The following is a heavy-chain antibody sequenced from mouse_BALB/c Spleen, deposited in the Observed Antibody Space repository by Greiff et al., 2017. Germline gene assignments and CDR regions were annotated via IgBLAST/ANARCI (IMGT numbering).Heavy chain of an antibody. CDR3: AREIYYGSSYFDY. CDR1: GYTFTSYW. V-gene: IGHV1-87*01. CDR2: IYPGDGDT. Sequence: QVQLQQSGAELARPGASVKLSCKASGYTFTSYWMQWVKQRPGQGLDWIGAIYPGDGDTRYTQKFKGKATLTADKSSSTAYMKLSSLASEDSAVYYCAREIYYGSSYFDYWGQGTTLTVSS. D-gene: IGHD1-1*01. J-gene: IGHJ2*01.